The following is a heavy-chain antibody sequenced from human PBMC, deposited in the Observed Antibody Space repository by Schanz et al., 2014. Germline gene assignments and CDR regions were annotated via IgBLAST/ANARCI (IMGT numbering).Heavy chain of an antibody. V-gene: IGHV3-23*04. Sequence: EVKMVESGGGLVKPGGSLRLSCVASGFAFSSFAMTWVRQAPGRGLEWVSAISGSGGSTYYADSVKGRFTISRDNSKNTLYLQMNSLRAEDTAVYYCAKSQGSSFDSWGQGTLVTVSS. J-gene: IGHJ4*02. CDR1: GFAFSSFA. CDR2: ISGSGGST. CDR3: AKSQGSSFDS. D-gene: IGHD6-13*01.